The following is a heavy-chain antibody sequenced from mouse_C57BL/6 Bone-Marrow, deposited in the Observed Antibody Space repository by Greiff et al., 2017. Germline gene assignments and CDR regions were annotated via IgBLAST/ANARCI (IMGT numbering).Heavy chain of an antibody. Sequence: VQLQQPGAELVKPGASVKLSCKASGYTFTSYWMHWVKQRPGQGLEWIGMIHPNSGSTNYNEKFKSKATLTVDKSSSTAYMQLSSLTSEDSAVYYCARYSNFYYAMDYWGRGTSVTVSS. CDR1: GYTFTSYW. CDR2: IHPNSGST. CDR3: ARYSNFYYAMDY. V-gene: IGHV1-64*01. D-gene: IGHD2-5*01. J-gene: IGHJ4*01.